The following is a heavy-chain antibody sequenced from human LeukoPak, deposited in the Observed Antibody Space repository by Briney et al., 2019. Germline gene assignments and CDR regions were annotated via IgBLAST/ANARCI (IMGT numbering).Heavy chain of an antibody. CDR2: IFHSGSI. J-gene: IGHJ3*01. CDR1: GYSNSSGYY. CDR3: SKMGVSYYYDSSTYYPFAFDF. V-gene: IGHV4-38-2*02. Sequence: PSETLSLTCNVSGYSNSSGYYWGWIRRSPGEGLEWIATIFHSGSIYYNPSLKNRASLPVDRYKKQFSLKFNSVTAADTAVYYFSKMGVSYYYDSSTYYPFAFDFWGQGTMVTVSA. D-gene: IGHD3-22*01.